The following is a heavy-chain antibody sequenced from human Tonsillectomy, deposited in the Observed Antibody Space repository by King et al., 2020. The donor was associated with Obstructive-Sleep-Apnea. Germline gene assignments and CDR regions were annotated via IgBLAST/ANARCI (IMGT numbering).Heavy chain of an antibody. J-gene: IGHJ6*02. CDR2: ISTAGDT. CDR3: ARDVGDYAYGMDV. D-gene: IGHD4-17*01. CDR1: GFTFSSYD. Sequence: VQLVESGGGLVQPGGSLRLSCVASGFTFSSYDMHWVRQTAEKGLEWVSAISTAGDTYYQASLKGRFTVSREDARNALYLQMNSLRAGDTAVYYCARDVGDYAYGMDVWGQGTTVTVSS. V-gene: IGHV3-13*01.